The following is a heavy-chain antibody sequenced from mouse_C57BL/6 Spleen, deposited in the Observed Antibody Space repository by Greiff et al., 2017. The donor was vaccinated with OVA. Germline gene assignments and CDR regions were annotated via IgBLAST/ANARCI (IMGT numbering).Heavy chain of an antibody. CDR2: ISDGGSYT. CDR1: GFTFSSYA. CDR3: AREITTVVAPHWYFDV. J-gene: IGHJ1*03. V-gene: IGHV5-4*01. Sequence: EVQLVESGGGLVKPGGSLKLSCAASGFTFSSYAMSWVRQTPEKRLEWVATISDGGSYTYYPDNVKGRFTISRDNAKNNLYLQMSHLKSEDTAMYYCAREITTVVAPHWYFDVWGTGTTVTVSS. D-gene: IGHD1-1*01.